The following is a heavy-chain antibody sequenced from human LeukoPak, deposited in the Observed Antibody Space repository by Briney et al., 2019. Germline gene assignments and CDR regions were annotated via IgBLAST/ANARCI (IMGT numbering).Heavy chain of an antibody. D-gene: IGHD1-26*01. CDR1: GGSFSSGSYY. J-gene: IGHJ3*02. CDR3: ARHRSGDVFDM. V-gene: IGHV4-61*01. CDR2: ISYTVST. Sequence: SETLSLTCTVSGGSFSSGSYYWSWLRQPPGKGLEWIGYISYTVSTNYNPSLTSPVTLSVNTSKNQFSLKLSSVTAADTAVYYCARHRSGDVFDMWGEGTMVTVS.